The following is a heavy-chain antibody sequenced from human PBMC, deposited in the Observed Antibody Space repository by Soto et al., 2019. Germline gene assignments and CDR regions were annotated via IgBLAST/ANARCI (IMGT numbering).Heavy chain of an antibody. CDR1: GFTFSSYA. CDR3: ATGDGISGPEGY. Sequence: QVQLVESGGGVVQPGRSLRLSCATSGFTFSSYAMHWVRQAPGKGPEWVAIISYDGSNKYYADSVKGRFIISRDNSKNTLFLQMNSLRTEDTAVYHCATGDGISGPEGYWGQGTLVTVSS. V-gene: IGHV3-30-3*01. D-gene: IGHD2-15*01. J-gene: IGHJ4*02. CDR2: ISYDGSNK.